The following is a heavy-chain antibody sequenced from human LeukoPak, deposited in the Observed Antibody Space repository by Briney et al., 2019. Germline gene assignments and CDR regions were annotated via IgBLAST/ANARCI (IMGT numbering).Heavy chain of an antibody. J-gene: IGHJ5*02. CDR2: IYPRDGST. Sequence: VASVTVSCKASGYTFTSNYIHWVRQAPGQGLEWMGMIYPRDGSTSYAQKFQGRVAITADESTSTAYMELSSLRSEDTAVYYCARGVVVIPRGNWFDPWGQGTLVTVSS. CDR3: ARGVVVIPRGNWFDP. V-gene: IGHV1-46*01. CDR1: GYTFTSNY. D-gene: IGHD3-22*01.